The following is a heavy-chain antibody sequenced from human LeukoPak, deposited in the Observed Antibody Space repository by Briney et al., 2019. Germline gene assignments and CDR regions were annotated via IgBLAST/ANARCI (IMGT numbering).Heavy chain of an antibody. CDR2: INPNSGGT. D-gene: IGHD3-10*01. V-gene: IGHV1-2*02. CDR3: ARSGTIWFGESRHAFDI. J-gene: IGHJ3*02. Sequence: ASVKVSCKASGYTFTGYYMHWVRQAPGQGLEWMGWINPNSGGTNYAQKFQGRVTMTRDTSISTAYMELSRLRSDDTAVYYCARSGTIWFGESRHAFDIWGQGTMVTVSS. CDR1: GYTFTGYY.